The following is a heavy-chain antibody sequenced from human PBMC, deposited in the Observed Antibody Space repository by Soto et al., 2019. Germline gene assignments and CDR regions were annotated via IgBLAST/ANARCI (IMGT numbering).Heavy chain of an antibody. Sequence: QVQLVQSGAEVKKPGSSVKVSCKATGGTFSSYAISWVRQAPGQGLEWMGGIIPIFGTANYAQKFQGRVTITADESTSTAYMELSSLRSEDTAVYYCARSAGDRSGGSCPSEFDYWGQGTLVTVSS. J-gene: IGHJ4*02. CDR2: IIPIFGTA. CDR1: GGTFSSYA. D-gene: IGHD2-15*01. V-gene: IGHV1-69*01. CDR3: ARSAGDRSGGSCPSEFDY.